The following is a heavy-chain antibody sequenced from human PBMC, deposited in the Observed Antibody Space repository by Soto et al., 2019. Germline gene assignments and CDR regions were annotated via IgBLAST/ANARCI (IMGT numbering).Heavy chain of an antibody. V-gene: IGHV1-69*01. Sequence: QVQLVQSGTEVKKPGSSVNVSCKASGGTFGTSAINWVRQAPGQGLEWMGAIIPFFTTTDYAQKFQARITITADESTSTAYMELSSLTSEDTAAYYCAREGDYNFDYYSDMNVVGHGSTVIVSS. CDR2: IIPFFTTT. CDR3: AREGDYNFDYYSDMNV. D-gene: IGHD4-17*01. J-gene: IGHJ6*02. CDR1: GGTFGTSA.